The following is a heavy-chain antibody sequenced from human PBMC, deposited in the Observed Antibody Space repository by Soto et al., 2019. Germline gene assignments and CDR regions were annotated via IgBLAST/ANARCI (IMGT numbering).Heavy chain of an antibody. D-gene: IGHD2-2*01. Sequence: VASVKVSCKASGYTFTSYAMHWVRQAPGQRLEWMGWINAGNGNTKYSQKFQGRVTITRDTSASTAYMELSSLRSEDTAVYYCARDRSRYCSSTSCSPRSENWCDPWGQGTLVTVSS. V-gene: IGHV1-3*01. CDR1: GYTFTSYA. CDR2: INAGNGNT. CDR3: ARDRSRYCSSTSCSPRSENWCDP. J-gene: IGHJ5*02.